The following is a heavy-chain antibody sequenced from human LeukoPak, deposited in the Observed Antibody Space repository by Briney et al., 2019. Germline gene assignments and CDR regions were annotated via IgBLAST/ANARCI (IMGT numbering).Heavy chain of an antibody. V-gene: IGHV3-21*01. CDR3: ARDHRGAQVPAAISPGWFDP. J-gene: IGHJ5*02. CDR2: ISSSSSYI. D-gene: IGHD2-2*01. Sequence: TGGSLRLSCAASGFTFSSYSMNWVRQAPGKGLEWVSSISSSSSYIYYADSVKGRFTISRDNAKNSLYLQMNSLRAEDTAVYYCARDHRGAQVPAAISPGWFDPWGQGALVTVSS. CDR1: GFTFSSYS.